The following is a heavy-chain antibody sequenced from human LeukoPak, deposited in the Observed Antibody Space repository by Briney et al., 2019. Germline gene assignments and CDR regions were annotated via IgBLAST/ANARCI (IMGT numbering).Heavy chain of an antibody. V-gene: IGHV1-2*02. CDR1: GYTFTGNY. Sequence: ASVKVSCKASGYTFTGNYMHWVRQAPGQGLEWMGWINPNSGGTNYAQKFQGRVTMTRDTSISTAYMELSRLRSDDTAVYYCASSPCSGGSCYSVVYWGQGTLVTVSS. D-gene: IGHD2-15*01. CDR2: INPNSGGT. J-gene: IGHJ4*02. CDR3: ASSPCSGGSCYSVVY.